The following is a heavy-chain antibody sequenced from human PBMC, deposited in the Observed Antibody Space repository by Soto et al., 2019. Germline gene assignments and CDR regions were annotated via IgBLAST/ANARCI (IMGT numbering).Heavy chain of an antibody. Sequence: GGSLRLSCAASGFTFSSYAMSWVRQAPGKGLEWVSAISGSGGSTYYADSVKGRFTISRDNSKNTLYLQTNSLRAEDTAVYYCAKDQVGSSGWDAPYYYYYGMDVWGQGTTVTVSS. V-gene: IGHV3-23*01. CDR2: ISGSGGST. D-gene: IGHD6-19*01. CDR1: GFTFSSYA. CDR3: AKDQVGSSGWDAPYYYYYGMDV. J-gene: IGHJ6*02.